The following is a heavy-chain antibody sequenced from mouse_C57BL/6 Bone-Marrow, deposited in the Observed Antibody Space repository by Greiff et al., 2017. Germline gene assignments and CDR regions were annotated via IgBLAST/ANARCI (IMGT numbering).Heavy chain of an antibody. J-gene: IGHJ4*01. V-gene: IGHV1-72*01. D-gene: IGHD2-5*01. CDR2: IDPNSGGT. CDR3: AREESLTYYSNYGAIDD. CDR1: GYTFTSYW. Sequence: VQLQQPGAELVKPGASVKLSCKASGYTFTSYWMHWVKQRPGRGLEWIGRIDPNSGGTTYNEKFKSKATLTVDKPASTAYMQLSSLTSEDSSVYYCAREESLTYYSNYGAIDDWGQGTSVTVAS.